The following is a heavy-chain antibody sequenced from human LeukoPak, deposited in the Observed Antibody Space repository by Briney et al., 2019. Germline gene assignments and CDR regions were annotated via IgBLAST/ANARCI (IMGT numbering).Heavy chain of an antibody. CDR1: GGSISSYY. V-gene: IGHV4-59*01. CDR3: ARTVHGSGSYYQDNWFDP. Sequence: SETPSLTCTVSGGSISSYYWSWIRQPPGKGLEWIGYIYYSGSTNYNPSLKSRVTISVDTSKNQFSLKLSSVTAADTAVYYCARTVHGSGSYYQDNWFDPWGQGTLVTVSS. D-gene: IGHD3-10*01. CDR2: IYYSGST. J-gene: IGHJ5*02.